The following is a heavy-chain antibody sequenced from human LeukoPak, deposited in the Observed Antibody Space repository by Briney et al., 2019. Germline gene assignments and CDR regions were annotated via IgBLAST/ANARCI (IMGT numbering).Heavy chain of an antibody. D-gene: IGHD3-10*01. CDR2: IYSGGST. Sequence: GGSLRLSCAASGFTVSSNYMSWVRQAPGKGLEWVSVIYSGGSTYYADSVKGRFTISRQNSKNTLYLQMNSLRAEDTAVYYCAREDRYGSGSFDYWGQGTLVTVSS. J-gene: IGHJ4*02. V-gene: IGHV3-53*04. CDR3: AREDRYGSGSFDY. CDR1: GFTVSSNY.